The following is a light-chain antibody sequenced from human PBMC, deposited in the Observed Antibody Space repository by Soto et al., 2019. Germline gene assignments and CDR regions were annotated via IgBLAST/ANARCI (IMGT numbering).Light chain of an antibody. CDR1: SSDVGGYNY. CDR3: SSYTSSSTSVV. J-gene: IGLJ2*01. Sequence: QSALTQPASVSGSPGQSITISCTGTSSDVGGYNYVSWYQQYPGKAPKPMIYDVSKRPSGVSNRFSGSKSGNTASLTISGLQAEDEADYYCSSYTSSSTSVVFGGGTKLTVL. CDR2: DVS. V-gene: IGLV2-14*01.